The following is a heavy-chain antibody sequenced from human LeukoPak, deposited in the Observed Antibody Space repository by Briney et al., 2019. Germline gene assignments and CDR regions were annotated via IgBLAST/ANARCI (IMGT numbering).Heavy chain of an antibody. J-gene: IGHJ5*02. CDR1: GFTFSDYY. Sequence: GGSLRLPCAASGFTFSDYYMSWIRQAPGKGLEWVSYISSSGSTIYYADSVKGRFTISRDNAKNSLYLQMNSLRAEDTAVCYCAREGLELHRENWFDPWGQGTLVTVSS. D-gene: IGHD1-7*01. V-gene: IGHV3-11*01. CDR3: AREGLELHRENWFDP. CDR2: ISSSGSTI.